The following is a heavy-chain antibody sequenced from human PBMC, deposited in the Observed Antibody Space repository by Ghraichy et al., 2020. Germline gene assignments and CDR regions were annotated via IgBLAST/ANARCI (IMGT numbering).Heavy chain of an antibody. Sequence: GGSLRLSCAASGFTFSSYWMHWVRQAPGKGLVWVSSISTDGSRTSYADSVKGRFTISRDNAKNTLYLQMNSLRAEDTAVYYFARDPYCSSTNCYTGSWFDPWGLGTLITVSS. CDR2: ISTDGSRT. D-gene: IGHD2-2*02. V-gene: IGHV3-74*01. CDR3: ARDPYCSSTNCYTGSWFDP. J-gene: IGHJ5*02. CDR1: GFTFSSYW.